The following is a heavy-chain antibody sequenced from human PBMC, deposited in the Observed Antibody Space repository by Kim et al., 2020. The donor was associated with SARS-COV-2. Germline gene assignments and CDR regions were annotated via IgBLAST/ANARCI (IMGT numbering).Heavy chain of an antibody. CDR3: ARDRGSYAWVGGFDP. D-gene: IGHD3-10*01. V-gene: IGHV4-59*01. J-gene: IGHJ5*02. Sequence: SETLSLTCTVSGGSISSYYWSWIRQPPGKGLEWIGYIYYSGSTNYNPSLKSRVTISVDTSKNQFSLKLSSVTAADTAVYYCARDRGSYAWVGGFDPWGQGTLVTVSS. CDR1: GGSISSYY. CDR2: IYYSGST.